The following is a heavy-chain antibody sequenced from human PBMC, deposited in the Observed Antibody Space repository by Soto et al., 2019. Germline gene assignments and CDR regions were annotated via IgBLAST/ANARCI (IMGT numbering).Heavy chain of an antibody. D-gene: IGHD2-15*01. CDR1: GFTFSSYS. J-gene: IGHJ4*02. V-gene: IGHV3-21*01. Sequence: EVQLVESGGGLVKPGGSLRLSCAGSGFTFSSYSMSWVRQAPGKGLEWVSSISSSSSYIYYADSVKGRFTISRDNAKKSLYLQMNSLRAEDTAVYYCASPPVGFCSGGTCEGHSWGQGTLVTVSS. CDR2: ISSSSSYI. CDR3: ASPPVGFCSGGTCEGHS.